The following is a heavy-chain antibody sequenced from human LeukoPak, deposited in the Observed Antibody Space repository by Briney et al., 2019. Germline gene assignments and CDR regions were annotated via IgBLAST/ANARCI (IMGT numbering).Heavy chain of an antibody. Sequence: GGSLRLSCAASGFTYSTYAMTWVRQAPGQGLEWVSSINRSGSYIFYADSVKGRFTISRDNTKNSLYLQMNSLRAEDTAVYYCARDPGIQLWSYYFDYWGPGTLVTVSS. CDR3: ARDPGIQLWSYYFDY. CDR1: GFTYSTYA. CDR2: INRSGSYI. J-gene: IGHJ4*02. D-gene: IGHD5-18*01. V-gene: IGHV3-21*01.